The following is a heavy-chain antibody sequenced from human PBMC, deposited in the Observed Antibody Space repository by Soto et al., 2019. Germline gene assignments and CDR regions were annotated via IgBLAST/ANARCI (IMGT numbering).Heavy chain of an antibody. CDR2: MFHSGST. CDR3: ARGHIVVVPTVGWFDP. J-gene: IGHJ5*02. Sequence: PSETLSLICTISGYFISRGYYWGWIRQPPGKGLEWIGSMFHSGSTHYNPSLKSRVTMSVDTSKNQFSLRLSSVTASDTAVYYCARGHIVVVPTVGWFDPWGQGTLVTVSS. CDR1: GYFISRGYY. V-gene: IGHV4-38-2*02. D-gene: IGHD2-2*01.